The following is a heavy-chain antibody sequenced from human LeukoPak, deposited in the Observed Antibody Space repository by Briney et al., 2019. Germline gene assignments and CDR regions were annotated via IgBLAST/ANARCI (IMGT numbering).Heavy chain of an antibody. CDR1: GDSVSGNSVA. CDR3: ARGAYSTFDI. Sequence: SQTLSLTCVISGDSVSGNSVAWNWIRQSPSRGLEWLGRTYYRSKWYNDYAVSVQGRITVNPDTSKNQFSLQLDSVSPHDTALYYCARGAYSTFDIWGQGTMVTVSS. CDR2: TYYRSKWYN. D-gene: IGHD4-11*01. J-gene: IGHJ3*02. V-gene: IGHV6-1*01.